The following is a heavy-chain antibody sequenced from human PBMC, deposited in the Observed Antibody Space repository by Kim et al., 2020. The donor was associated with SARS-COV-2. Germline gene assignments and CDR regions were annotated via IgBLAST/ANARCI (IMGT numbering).Heavy chain of an antibody. CDR3: ARGYGEYYFDY. V-gene: IGHV3-53*01. D-gene: IGHD1-1*01. CDR2: T. Sequence: TYSADSVKGRFTISRDNSKNTLYLQMNSLRAEDTAVYFCARGYGEYYFDYWGQGTLVTVSS. J-gene: IGHJ4*02.